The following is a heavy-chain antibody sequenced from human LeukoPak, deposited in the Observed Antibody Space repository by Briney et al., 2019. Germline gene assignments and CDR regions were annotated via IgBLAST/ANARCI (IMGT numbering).Heavy chain of an antibody. J-gene: IGHJ4*02. CDR2: IYTSGST. CDR3: ARGPWMSLGGYYFDY. V-gene: IGHV4-61*02. Sequence: SETLSLTCTVSGGSISSGSYYWSWIRQPAGKGLEWIGRIYTSGSTNYNPSLKSRVPIPVDTSKNQFSLKLSSVTAADTAVYYCARGPWMSLGGYYFDYWGQGTLVTVSS. D-gene: IGHD3-16*01. CDR1: GGSISSGSYY.